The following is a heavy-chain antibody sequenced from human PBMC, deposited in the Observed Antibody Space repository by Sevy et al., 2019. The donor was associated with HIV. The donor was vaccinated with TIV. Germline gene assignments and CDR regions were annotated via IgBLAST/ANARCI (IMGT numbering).Heavy chain of an antibody. D-gene: IGHD3-22*01. V-gene: IGHV5-51*01. CDR1: GYSFTSHW. CDR3: ATSRSGYFDSSGYYIY. Sequence: GGSLRLSCKGSGYSFTSHWIGWVRHMPGKGLEWMGIIFPDDSETRYSPSFQGQVTFSADKSINTAYLQWGSLKASDTAMYYCATSRSGYFDSSGYYIYWVQGTLVTVSS. J-gene: IGHJ4*02. CDR2: IFPDDSET.